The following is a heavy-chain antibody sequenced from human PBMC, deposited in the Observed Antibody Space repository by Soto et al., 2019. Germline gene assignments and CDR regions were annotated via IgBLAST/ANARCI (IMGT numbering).Heavy chain of an antibody. CDR2: IKEDGNEY. CDR3: ARGTAPRPGLDY. Sequence: EVQLVESGGGLVQPGGSLRLSCAASGFTFGSSWMNWVRQAPGKGLEWVANIKEDGNEYYYVDSVEGRFTISRDNAKNSLYLQMNSLKAEDTGVYYCARGTAPRPGLDYWGQGTLVTVSS. V-gene: IGHV3-7*01. D-gene: IGHD6-6*01. CDR1: GFTFGSSW. J-gene: IGHJ4*02.